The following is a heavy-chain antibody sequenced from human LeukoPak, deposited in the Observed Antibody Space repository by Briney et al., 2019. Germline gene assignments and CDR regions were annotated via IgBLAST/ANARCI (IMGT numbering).Heavy chain of an antibody. CDR1: GFTFSGSA. J-gene: IGHJ4*02. CDR2: IRSKANSYAT. Sequence: GSLRLSCAASGFTFSGSAMHWVRQASGKGLEWVGRIRSKANSYATAYAASVKGRFTISRDDSKNTAYLQMNSLKTEDTAVYYCARDPGRLGTPHDYWGQGTLVTVSS. CDR3: ARDPGRLGTPHDY. V-gene: IGHV3-73*01. D-gene: IGHD1-14*01.